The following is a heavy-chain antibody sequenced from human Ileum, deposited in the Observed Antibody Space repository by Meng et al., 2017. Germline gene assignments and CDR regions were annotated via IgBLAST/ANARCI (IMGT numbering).Heavy chain of an antibody. CDR2: IIPTLNAS. D-gene: IGHD2-15*01. J-gene: IGHJ5*02. Sequence: QVQLVQSGAEVKYPGSSVTVSCKASGGAFSSSAIGWLRQAPGRGLEWMGGIIPTLNASTYAQNFKGRVTLSADMATTTVYMELSSLTSDDTAVYFCARDCSGGGCFDPWGQGTLVTVSS. V-gene: IGHV1-69*10. CDR1: GGAFSSSA. CDR3: ARDCSGGGCFDP.